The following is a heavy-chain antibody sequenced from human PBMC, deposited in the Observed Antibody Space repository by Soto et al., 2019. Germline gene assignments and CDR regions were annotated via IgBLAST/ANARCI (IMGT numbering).Heavy chain of an antibody. CDR3: ARDPSPAVAAAGVDI. D-gene: IGHD6-13*01. Sequence: QVQLQQSGPGLVKPSQTLSLTCTVSGGSISSGDYYWSWIRQLPGKGLEWIGHIYYSGSTSYTSYNPALKSRVSISVYTSNNQFTLSLMSVTAAATAVYYCARDPSPAVAAAGVDIWGQGTMVTVSS. CDR2: IYYSGSTSYT. J-gene: IGHJ3*02. V-gene: IGHV4-30-4*08. CDR1: GGSISSGDYY.